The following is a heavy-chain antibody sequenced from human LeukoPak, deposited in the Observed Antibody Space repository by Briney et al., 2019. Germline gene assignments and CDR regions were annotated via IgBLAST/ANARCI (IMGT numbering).Heavy chain of an antibody. CDR3: ARTRRDGYNKKKDFDY. CDR2: IYYSGST. J-gene: IGHJ4*02. V-gene: IGHV4-39*01. CDR1: GGSLSSSSYY. Sequence: SETLSLTCTVSGGSLSSSSYYWGWIRRPPGRGLEWIGSIYYSGSTYYNPSLKSRVTISVDTSKNQFSLKLSSVTAADTAVYYCARTRRDGYNKKKDFDYWGQGTLVTVSS. D-gene: IGHD5-24*01.